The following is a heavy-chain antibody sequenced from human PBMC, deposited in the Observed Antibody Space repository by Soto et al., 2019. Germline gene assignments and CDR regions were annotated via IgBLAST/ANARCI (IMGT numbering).Heavy chain of an antibody. CDR3: ARGAGTATLNLAAVNNWFEP. CDR1: GGSFSGYY. V-gene: IGHV4-34*01. CDR2: INHSGST. J-gene: IGHJ5*02. D-gene: IGHD6-19*01. Sequence: SETLSLTCAVYGGSFSGYYWRWIRQPPGKGLEWIGEINHSGSTNYNPSLKSRVTISVDTYKNQFSLKLSSVTAADTAVYYCARGAGTATLNLAAVNNWFEPWGPVTLVTV.